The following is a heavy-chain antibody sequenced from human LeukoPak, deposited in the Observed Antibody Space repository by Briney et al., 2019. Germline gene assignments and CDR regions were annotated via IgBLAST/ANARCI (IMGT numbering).Heavy chain of an antibody. CDR1: GYTFTGYY. D-gene: IGHD3-3*01. Sequence: ASVKVSCKASGYTFTGYYMHWVRQAPGQGLEWMGWINPNSGGTNYAQKFQGRVTMTRDTSISTAYMELSRLRSDDTAVYYCARSDFWSGYYTSTDWFDPWGQGTLVTVSS. CDR2: INPNSGGT. CDR3: ARSDFWSGYYTSTDWFDP. V-gene: IGHV1-2*02. J-gene: IGHJ5*02.